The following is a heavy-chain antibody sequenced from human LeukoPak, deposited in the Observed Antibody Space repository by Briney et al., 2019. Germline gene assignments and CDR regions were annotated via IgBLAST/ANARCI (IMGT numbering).Heavy chain of an antibody. CDR3: ANMYGRDSGYYYYNYMDV. J-gene: IGHJ6*03. V-gene: IGHV4-61*02. Sequence: PSETLSLTCTVSGASITSDYYYWSWIRQPAGKGLEWIGRIYSSGSTNYNPSLKSGVTISVDTSKNQFSLKLSSVAAADTAVYYCANMYGRDSGYYYYNYMDVWGKGTTVTVSS. CDR1: GASITSDYYY. CDR2: IYSSGST. D-gene: IGHD4-23*01.